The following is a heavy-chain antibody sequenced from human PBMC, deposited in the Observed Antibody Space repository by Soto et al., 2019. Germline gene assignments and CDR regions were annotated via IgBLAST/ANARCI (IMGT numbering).Heavy chain of an antibody. Sequence: GGSLRLSCAASGFTFSSYAMSWVRQAPGKGLEWVSAISGSGGSTYYADSVKGRFTISGDNSKNTLYLQMNSLRADDTAVYYCAIAIAKGWLGDFYYYYGMDVWGQGTTVTVSS. CDR1: GFTFSSYA. V-gene: IGHV3-23*01. CDR3: AIAIAKGWLGDFYYYYGMDV. D-gene: IGHD6-19*01. J-gene: IGHJ6*02. CDR2: ISGSGGST.